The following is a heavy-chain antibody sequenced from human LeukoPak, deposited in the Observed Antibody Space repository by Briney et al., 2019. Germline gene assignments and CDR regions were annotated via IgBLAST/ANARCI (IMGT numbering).Heavy chain of an antibody. Sequence: GGSLRLSCAASGFTFSSYAMSWVRQAPGKGLEWVSVISGNGGSTYYADSVKGRFTISRDNSQNTLYLQMSSLRAEDTAVYYCAASHMGLGYCSGGSCYSMGYWGQGTLVTVSS. CDR2: ISGNGGST. D-gene: IGHD2-15*01. V-gene: IGHV3-23*01. CDR1: GFTFSSYA. J-gene: IGHJ4*02. CDR3: AASHMGLGYCSGGSCYSMGY.